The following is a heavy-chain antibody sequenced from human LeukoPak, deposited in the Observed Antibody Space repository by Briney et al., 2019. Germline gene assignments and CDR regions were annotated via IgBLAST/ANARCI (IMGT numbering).Heavy chain of an antibody. CDR3: AKGIMFGGVIVSGFDY. J-gene: IGHJ4*02. D-gene: IGHD3-16*02. V-gene: IGHV3-23*01. Sequence: PGGSLRLSCAASGFTFSSYGLSWVRQAPGKGLEWVSGISGSGGSTYYADSVKGRFTISRDTSKSTLYLQMNSLRAEDTAVYYCAKGIMFGGVIVSGFDYWGQGTLVTVSS. CDR1: GFTFSSYG. CDR2: ISGSGGST.